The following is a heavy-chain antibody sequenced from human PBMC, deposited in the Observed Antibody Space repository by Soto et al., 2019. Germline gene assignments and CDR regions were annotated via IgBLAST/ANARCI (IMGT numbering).Heavy chain of an antibody. Sequence: GGSLRLSCAASGFTFDDYAMHWVRQAPGKGLEWVSGISWNSGSIGYADSVKGRFTISRDNAKNSLYLQMNSLRAEDTALYYCAKAGIAVAGYYFDYWGQGTLVTVSS. D-gene: IGHD6-19*01. CDR3: AKAGIAVAGYYFDY. CDR2: ISWNSGSI. J-gene: IGHJ4*02. V-gene: IGHV3-9*01. CDR1: GFTFDDYA.